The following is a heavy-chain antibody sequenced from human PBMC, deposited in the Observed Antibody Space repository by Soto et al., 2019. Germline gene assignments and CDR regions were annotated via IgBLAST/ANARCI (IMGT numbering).Heavy chain of an antibody. D-gene: IGHD2-2*01. Sequence: SETLSLTCAVSGGSISSGGYPWSWIRQPPGKGLEWIGYIYHSGSTYYNPSLKSRVTISVDRSKNQFSLKLSSVTAADTAVYYCDRVPDRCGEGTLVTVSS. J-gene: IGHJ5*02. CDR1: GGSISSGGYP. CDR2: IYHSGST. V-gene: IGHV4-30-2*01. CDR3: DRVPDR.